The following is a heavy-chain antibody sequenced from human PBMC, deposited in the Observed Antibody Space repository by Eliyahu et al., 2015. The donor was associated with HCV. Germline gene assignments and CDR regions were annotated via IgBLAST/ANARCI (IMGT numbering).Heavy chain of an antibody. V-gene: IGHV4-39*01. CDR2: IYXSGST. Sequence: QLQLQESGPGLVKPSETLSLTXTVSXGSISXSSYYWGWIRQPPGKGLEWIGSIYXSGSTYYNPSLKSRVTISVDTSKNQFSLKLSSVTAADTAVYYCASQDSYYYYYGMDVWGQGTTVTVSS. CDR1: XGSISXSSYY. J-gene: IGHJ6*02. CDR3: ASQDSYYYYYGMDV.